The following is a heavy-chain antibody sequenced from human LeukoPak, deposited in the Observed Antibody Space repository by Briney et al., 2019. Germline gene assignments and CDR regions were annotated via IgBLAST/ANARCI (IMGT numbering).Heavy chain of an antibody. CDR1: GFTFSSYS. V-gene: IGHV3-21*01. J-gene: IGHJ6*04. CDR3: ARVNYYGSGSYYKAPYYYGMDV. D-gene: IGHD3-10*01. CDR2: ISSSSSYI. Sequence: KPGGSLRLSCAASGFTFSSYSMNLVRQAPGQVLHWVSSISSSSSYIYYADSVKGRFTISRDNAKNSLYLQMNSLRAEDTAVYYCARVNYYGSGSYYKAPYYYGMDVWGKGTTVTVSS.